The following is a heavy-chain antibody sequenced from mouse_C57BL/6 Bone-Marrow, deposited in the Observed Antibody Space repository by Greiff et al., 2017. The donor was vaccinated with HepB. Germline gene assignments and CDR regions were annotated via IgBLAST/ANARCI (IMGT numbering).Heavy chain of an antibody. Sequence: EVKVVESEGGLVQPGSSMKLSCTASGFTFSDYYMAWVRQVPEKGLEWVANINYDGSSTYYLDSLKSRFIISRANAKNILYLQMSSLKSEDTATYYCARDLDYFDYWGQGTTLTVSS. CDR1: GFTFSDYY. V-gene: IGHV5-16*01. J-gene: IGHJ2*01. CDR3: ARDLDYFDY. CDR2: INYDGSST.